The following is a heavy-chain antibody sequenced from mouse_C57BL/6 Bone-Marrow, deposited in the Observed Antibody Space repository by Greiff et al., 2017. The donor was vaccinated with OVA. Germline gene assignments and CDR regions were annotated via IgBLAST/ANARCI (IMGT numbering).Heavy chain of an antibody. CDR3: ARNYYGSSFYYYAMDY. CDR1: GYTFTDYY. CDR2: IYPGSGNT. Sequence: VKLMESGPELVKPGASVKISCKASGYTFTDYYINWVKQRPGQGLEWIARIYPGSGNTYYNEKFKGKATLTAEKSSSTAYMQLSSLTSEDSAVYFCARNYYGSSFYYYAMDYWGQGTSVTVSS. J-gene: IGHJ4*01. D-gene: IGHD1-1*01. V-gene: IGHV1-76*01.